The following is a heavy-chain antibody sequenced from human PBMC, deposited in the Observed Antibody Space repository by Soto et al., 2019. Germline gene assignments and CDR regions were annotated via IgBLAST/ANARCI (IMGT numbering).Heavy chain of an antibody. V-gene: IGHV3-48*01. D-gene: IGHD2-2*01. CDR1: GFTFSSYS. CDR3: ARLYCSSTSCSDY. CDR2: ISSSSSTI. J-gene: IGHJ4*02. Sequence: EVQLVESGGGLLQPGGSLRLSCAASGFTFSSYSMNWVRQAPGKGLEWVSYISSSSSTIYYADSVKGRFTISRDNAKNSLYLQMNSLRAEDTAVYYCARLYCSSTSCSDYWGQGTLVTVSS.